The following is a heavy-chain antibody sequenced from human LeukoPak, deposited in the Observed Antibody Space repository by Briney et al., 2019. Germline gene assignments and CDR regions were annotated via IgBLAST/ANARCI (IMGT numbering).Heavy chain of an antibody. CDR3: PRATSTVTTFSMDV. V-gene: IGHV3-21*01. CDR1: GFTFSSYS. Sequence: PGGSLRLSCAASGFTFSSYSMNWVRQAPGKGLEWVSSISSSSSYIYYAGSVKGRFTISRDNAKNSLYLQMNSLRAEDTAVYYCPRATSTVTTFSMDVWGQGTTVTVSS. CDR2: ISSSSSYI. D-gene: IGHD4-17*01. J-gene: IGHJ6*02.